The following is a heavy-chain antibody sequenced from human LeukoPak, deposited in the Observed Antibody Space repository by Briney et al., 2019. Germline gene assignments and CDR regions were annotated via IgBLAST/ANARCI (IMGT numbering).Heavy chain of an antibody. CDR3: ARDAAARPNYFDY. J-gene: IGHJ4*02. D-gene: IGHD6-6*01. Sequence: ASVKVSCKASGGTFSSYAISWVRQAPGQGLEWMGRIIPIFGTANYAQTFQGRVTITTDESASTAYMELSSLRSEDTAVYYCARDAAARPNYFDYWGQGTLVTVSS. V-gene: IGHV1-69*05. CDR1: GGTFSSYA. CDR2: IIPIFGTA.